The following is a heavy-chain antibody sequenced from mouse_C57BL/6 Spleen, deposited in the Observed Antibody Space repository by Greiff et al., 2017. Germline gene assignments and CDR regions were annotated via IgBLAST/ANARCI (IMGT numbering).Heavy chain of an antibody. CDR3: ARGVITTVVATLDYAMDY. CDR2: IYPGSGST. CDR1: GYTFTSYW. Sequence: VQLQQPGAELVKPGASVKMSCKASGYTFTSYWITWVKQRPGQGLEWIGDIYPGSGSTNYNEKFKSKATLTVDTSSSTAYMQLSSLTSEDSAVYYCARGVITTVVATLDYAMDYWGQGTSVTVSS. D-gene: IGHD1-1*01. J-gene: IGHJ4*01. V-gene: IGHV1-55*01.